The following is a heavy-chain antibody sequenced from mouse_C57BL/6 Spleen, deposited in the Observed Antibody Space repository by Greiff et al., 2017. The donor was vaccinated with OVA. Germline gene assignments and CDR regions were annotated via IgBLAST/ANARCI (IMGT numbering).Heavy chain of an antibody. J-gene: IGHJ2*01. Sequence: QVQLQQSGAELVKPGASVKISCTASGYTFTTYPIDWMKQNHGKCLAWIGNFNPYNDDTKYNEKFKGKATLTVEKSSSTGYLELSRVTSDDSAVYYCARNGKYFDYWGQGTTRTVSS. CDR2: FNPYNDDT. V-gene: IGHV1-47*01. CDR3: ARNGKYFDY. CDR1: GYTFTTYP. D-gene: IGHD4-1*01.